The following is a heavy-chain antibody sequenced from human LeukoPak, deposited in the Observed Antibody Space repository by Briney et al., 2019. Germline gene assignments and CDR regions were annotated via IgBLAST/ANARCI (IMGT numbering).Heavy chain of an antibody. CDR2: IYYSGST. CDR3: ARSSQYYYDSSGYFEYFQH. Sequence: NSSETLSLTCTVSGGSISSGDYYWSWIRQPPGKGLEWIGYIYYSGSTYYNPSLKSRVTISVDTSKNQFSLKLSSVTAADTAVYYCARSSQYYYDSSGYFEYFQHWGQGTLVTVSS. V-gene: IGHV4-30-4*01. J-gene: IGHJ1*01. CDR1: GGSISSGDYY. D-gene: IGHD3-22*01.